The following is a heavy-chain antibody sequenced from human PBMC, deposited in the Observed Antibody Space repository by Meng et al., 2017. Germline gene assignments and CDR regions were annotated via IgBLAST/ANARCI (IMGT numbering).Heavy chain of an antibody. V-gene: IGHV2-5*02. Sequence: QITFKQSFPRLVNPPQTLHSPCTFSGFSLSTSGVGVGWIRQPPGKALEWLALIYWDDDKRYSPSLKSRLTITKDTSKNQVVLTMTNMDPVDTATYYCAHRRGDSREGWFDPWGQGTLVTASS. J-gene: IGHJ5*02. CDR3: AHRRGDSREGWFDP. CDR2: IYWDDDK. CDR1: GFSLSTSGVG. D-gene: IGHD2-21*02.